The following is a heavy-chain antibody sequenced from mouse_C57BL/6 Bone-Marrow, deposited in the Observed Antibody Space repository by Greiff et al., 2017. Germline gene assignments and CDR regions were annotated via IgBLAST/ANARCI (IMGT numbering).Heavy chain of an antibody. CDR1: GYTFTSYG. D-gene: IGHD2-4*01. J-gene: IGHJ2*01. Sequence: VKLVESGAELVRPGASVKLSCKASGYTFTSYGISWVKQRTGQGLEWIGEIYPRSGNTYYNEKFKGKATLTADKSSSTAYIELRSLTSEDSAVYFCARESIYYDYDGGGYWGQGTTLTVSS. CDR2: IYPRSGNT. V-gene: IGHV1-81*01. CDR3: ARESIYYDYDGGGY.